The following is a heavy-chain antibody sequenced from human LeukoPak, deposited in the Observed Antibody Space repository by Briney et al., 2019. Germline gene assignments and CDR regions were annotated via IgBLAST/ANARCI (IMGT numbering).Heavy chain of an antibody. Sequence: SETLSLTCTVSGGSISSYYWSWIRQPPGKGLEWIGYIYYSGSTNYNPSLKSRVTISVDTSKNQFSLKLSSVTAADTALYYCASQDFQFLFGAFDIWGQGTMVTVSS. V-gene: IGHV4-59*08. J-gene: IGHJ3*02. CDR3: ASQDFQFLFGAFDI. CDR2: IYYSGST. CDR1: GGSISSYY. D-gene: IGHD3-3*01.